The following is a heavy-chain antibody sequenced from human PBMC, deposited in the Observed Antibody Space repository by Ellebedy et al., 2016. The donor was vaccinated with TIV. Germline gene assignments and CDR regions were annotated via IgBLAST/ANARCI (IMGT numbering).Heavy chain of an antibody. V-gene: IGHV3-23*01. Sequence: GESLKISCAASGFTLNTMTWVRQGPGNGLEWVSSISGSGGNTYYADSVKGRFTISSDNSMNALYLQMDSLRAEDTAVYYCAKEGYDIMTGEQFHGMDVWGQGTTVTVSS. CDR2: ISGSGGNT. J-gene: IGHJ6*02. CDR3: AKEGYDIMTGEQFHGMDV. CDR1: GFTLNT. D-gene: IGHD3-9*01.